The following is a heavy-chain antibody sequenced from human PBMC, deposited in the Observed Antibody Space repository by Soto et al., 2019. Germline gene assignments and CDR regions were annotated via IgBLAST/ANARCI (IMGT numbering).Heavy chain of an antibody. CDR2: IFNSGTT. D-gene: IGHD1-26*01. CDR1: GASTVSHYH. Sequence: QVQLQESGPGLGKPSQTLSLTCSVSGASTVSHYHWTWIRQPPGKGLEWMGYIFNSGTTFYNPSLTSRLSISMDTSGNHFSLELRSVTAADTAVYYCALALGPTTGLDYWGQGTLVTVSS. CDR3: ALALGPTTGLDY. J-gene: IGHJ4*02. V-gene: IGHV4-31*02.